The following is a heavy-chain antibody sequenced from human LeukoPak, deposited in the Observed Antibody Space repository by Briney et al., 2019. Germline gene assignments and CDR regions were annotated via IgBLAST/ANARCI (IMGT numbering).Heavy chain of an antibody. CDR1: GFTFSDYD. CDR3: ARVAKERVGGVYYFDY. CDR2: IGTAGDT. V-gene: IGHV3-13*01. Sequence: PGGSLRLSCVASGFTFSDYDMHWVRQATGKGLEWVSAIGTAGDTYYTGSMKGRFTISRENAKNSLYLQMNSLRAGDTAVYYCARVAKERVGGVYYFDYWGQGTLVTVSS. J-gene: IGHJ4*02. D-gene: IGHD1-1*01.